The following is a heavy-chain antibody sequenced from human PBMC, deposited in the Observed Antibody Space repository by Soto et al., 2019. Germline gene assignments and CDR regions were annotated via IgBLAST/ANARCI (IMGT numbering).Heavy chain of an antibody. CDR2: IWHNGNNK. J-gene: IGHJ4*02. CDR1: GFAFSNFG. Sequence: QVQVVESGGGVVQPGRSLRLYCVGSGFAFSNFGMHWVRQAPGKGLEWVAVIWHNGNNKDYADYAKGRFTISRDNSKNILYLEMNSLRVEDTAVYYCARDPGQDEAMDYWGQGTLVTVSS. V-gene: IGHV3-33*01. CDR3: ARDPGQDEAMDY.